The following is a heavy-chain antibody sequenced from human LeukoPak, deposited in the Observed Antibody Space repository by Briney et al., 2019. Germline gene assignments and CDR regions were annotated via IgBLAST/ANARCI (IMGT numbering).Heavy chain of an antibody. V-gene: IGHV3-64D*06. D-gene: IGHD6-13*01. CDR3: VKDRWVDH. Sequence: GGPLRLSCSASGFIFSPYAMHWVRQAPGKGLEYVSSISSEGKPTYYADSVKGRFTISRDNSKNTLYLQMSSLRPEDTAVYYCVKDRWVDHWGQGTLVTVSS. CDR2: ISSEGKPT. CDR1: GFIFSPYA. J-gene: IGHJ4*02.